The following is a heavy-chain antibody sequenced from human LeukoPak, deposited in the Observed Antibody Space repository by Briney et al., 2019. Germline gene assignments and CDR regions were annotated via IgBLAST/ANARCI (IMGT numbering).Heavy chain of an antibody. CDR2: INWNGGST. CDR3: ALTSEYCSGGSCYRAFDI. CDR1: GFTFDDYG. J-gene: IGHJ3*02. V-gene: IGHV3-20*04. Sequence: GGSLRLSCAASGFTFDDYGMSWVRPAPGKGLEWVSGINWNGGSTGYTDSVKGRFTISRDNAKNSLYLQMNSLRAEDTAVYYCALTSEYCSGGSCYRAFDIWGQGTVVTVSS. D-gene: IGHD2-15*01.